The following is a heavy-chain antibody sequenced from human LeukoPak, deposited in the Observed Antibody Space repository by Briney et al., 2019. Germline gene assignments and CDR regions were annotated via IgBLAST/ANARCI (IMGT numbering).Heavy chain of an antibody. D-gene: IGHD5-18*01. CDR3: ARHGWYSYGLGGVFDY. CDR1: GGSISSYY. J-gene: IGHJ4*02. V-gene: IGHV4-59*08. CDR2: IYYSGST. Sequence: SETLSLTCTVSGGSISSYYWSWIRQPPGKGLEWIGYIYYSGSTNYNPSLKSRVTISVDTSKNQFSLKLNPVTAADTAVYYCARHGWYSYGLGGVFDYWGQGTLVTVSS.